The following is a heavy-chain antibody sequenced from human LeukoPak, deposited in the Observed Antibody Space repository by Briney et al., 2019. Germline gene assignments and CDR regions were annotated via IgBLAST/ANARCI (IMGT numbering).Heavy chain of an antibody. CDR3: VKDGGVEDGYNWGMHC. D-gene: IGHD5-24*01. Sequence: GGSLRLSCAASGVTLRTYTTQCVSQAPGTGLEWVALISHDGSDKYYADSVKGRFTISRDNSKNTLYMQMNSLRAEDTALYYCVKDGGVEDGYNWGMHCGGQGTLVTVSS. V-gene: IGHV3-30*04. J-gene: IGHJ4*02. CDR2: ISHDGSDK. CDR1: GVTLRTYT.